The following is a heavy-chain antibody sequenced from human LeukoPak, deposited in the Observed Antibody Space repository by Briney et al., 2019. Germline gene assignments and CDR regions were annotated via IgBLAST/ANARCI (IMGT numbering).Heavy chain of an antibody. V-gene: IGHV4-61*02. CDR2: IYTSGST. CDR1: GGSISSGSYY. J-gene: IGHJ4*02. CDR3: ARESLYYYGSGSYRIYDY. Sequence: PSETLSLTCTVSGGSISSGSYYWSWIRQPAGKGLEWIGRIYTSGSTNYNPSLKSRVTISVDTSKNQFSLKLSSVTAADTAVYYCARESLYYYGSGSYRIYDYWGQGTLVTVSS. D-gene: IGHD3-10*01.